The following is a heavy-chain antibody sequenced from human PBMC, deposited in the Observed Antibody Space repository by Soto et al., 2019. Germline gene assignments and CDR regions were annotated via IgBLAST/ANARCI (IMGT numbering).Heavy chain of an antibody. CDR3: TKDWVVVSTIPHL. CDR2: ISASGASI. V-gene: IGHV3-23*01. D-gene: IGHD5-12*01. CDR1: GFTFSSYS. Sequence: GGSLRLSCAASGFTFSSYSMNWVRQAPGKGLEWVSGISASGASIHYADSVKGRFIVSRDNSNNALYLQMSSLRVEDTAIYYCTKDWVVVSTIPHLWGQGTRVTVSS. J-gene: IGHJ5*02.